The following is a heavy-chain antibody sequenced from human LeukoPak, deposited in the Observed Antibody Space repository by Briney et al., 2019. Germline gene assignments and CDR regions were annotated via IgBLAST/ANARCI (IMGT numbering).Heavy chain of an antibody. J-gene: IGHJ5*02. Sequence: SETLSLTCAVYGGSFSGYYWSWIRQPPGKGLEWIGEINHSGSTNYNPSLKSRVTISVDTSKNQFPLKLSSVTAADTAVYYCARLKGRYYYGSGSYYNGGWFDPWGQGTLVTVSS. CDR1: GGSFSGYY. V-gene: IGHV4-34*01. CDR2: INHSGST. CDR3: ARLKGRYYYGSGSYYNGGWFDP. D-gene: IGHD3-10*01.